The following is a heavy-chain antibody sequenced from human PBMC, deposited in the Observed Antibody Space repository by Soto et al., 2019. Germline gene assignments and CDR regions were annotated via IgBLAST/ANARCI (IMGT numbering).Heavy chain of an antibody. V-gene: IGHV3-23*01. CDR3: AKDRRAGGNSAIYFDF. Sequence: PVGSLRLSCAASGFKFSNYAISWVRQAPGKGLEWVSLISATGGGTYYADSVKGRFTISRDNSHNTLYLQVHSLTAEDTAVYYCAKDRRAGGNSAIYFDFWGQGAQVTVSS. D-gene: IGHD3-16*01. CDR1: GFKFSNYA. CDR2: ISATGGGT. J-gene: IGHJ4*02.